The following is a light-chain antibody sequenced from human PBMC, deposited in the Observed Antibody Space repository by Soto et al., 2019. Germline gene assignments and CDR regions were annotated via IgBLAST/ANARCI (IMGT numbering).Light chain of an antibody. CDR1: ESVSSN. V-gene: IGKV3-15*01. CDR3: QQYNNWLT. Sequence: EIGMTQSPATLSVSPGERATLSCRASESVSSNLAWYQQKPGQAPRVLIYGASTRATGIPARFSGSGSGTEFPLTISSLQSEEVALYYCQQYNNWLTFGGGTKVEIK. J-gene: IGKJ4*01. CDR2: GAS.